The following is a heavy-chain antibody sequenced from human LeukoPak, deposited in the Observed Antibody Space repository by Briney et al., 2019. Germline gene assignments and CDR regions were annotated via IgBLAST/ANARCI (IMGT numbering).Heavy chain of an antibody. D-gene: IGHD3-22*01. Sequence: PGGSLRLSCAASGFTLSSYWMHWVRQAPGKGLVWVSRIDSDGSSTSYADSVKGRFTISRDNAKNTLYLQMNSLRVDDTAVYYCAGGPWRSDTGGYVFDYWGQGTLVTVSS. V-gene: IGHV3-74*01. CDR2: IDSDGSST. CDR3: AGGPWRSDTGGYVFDY. J-gene: IGHJ4*02. CDR1: GFTLSSYW.